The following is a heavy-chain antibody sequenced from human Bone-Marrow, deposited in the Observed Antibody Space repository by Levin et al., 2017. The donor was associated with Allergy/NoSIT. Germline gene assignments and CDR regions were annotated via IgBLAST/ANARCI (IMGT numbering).Heavy chain of an antibody. V-gene: IGHV3-43*01. Sequence: PGGSLRLSCAVSGFTFDDYNMHWVRQSPGKGLEWISLISWDGGDTSLADSVKGRFTVSRDNSKNSLYLQMNSLRTDDTALYYCAKENHYAANSLDYWGQGTLVTVSS. CDR1: GFTFDDYN. J-gene: IGHJ4*02. D-gene: IGHD2-15*01. CDR3: AKENHYAANSLDY. CDR2: ISWDGGDT.